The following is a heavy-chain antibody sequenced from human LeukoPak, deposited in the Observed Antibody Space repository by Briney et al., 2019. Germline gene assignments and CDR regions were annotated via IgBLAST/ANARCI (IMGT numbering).Heavy chain of an antibody. CDR1: GGSIRGYY. Sequence: SETLSLTCTVSGGSIRGYYCNWLRQPPGEGLEWIGFIYSSGSTAYNPSLKSRVTISLDTSKNQFSLKLSSVTAADTAVYYCARGRYYYDSSGHFDYWGQGTLVTVSS. V-gene: IGHV4-59*12. J-gene: IGHJ4*02. D-gene: IGHD3-22*01. CDR3: ARGRYYYDSSGHFDY. CDR2: IYSSGST.